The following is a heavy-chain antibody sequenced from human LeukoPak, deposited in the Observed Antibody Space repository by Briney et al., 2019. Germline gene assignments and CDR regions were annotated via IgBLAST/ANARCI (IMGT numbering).Heavy chain of an antibody. Sequence: SETLSLTCTVSGGSISSYYWSWIRQPPGKGLEWIGYIYYSGSTNYNPSPKSRVTISVDTSKNQFSLKLSSVTAADTAVYYCARGGYSWQYHFDYWGQGTLVTVSS. CDR3: ARGGYSWQYHFDY. CDR2: IYYSGST. D-gene: IGHD5-18*01. V-gene: IGHV4-59*01. J-gene: IGHJ4*02. CDR1: GGSISSYY.